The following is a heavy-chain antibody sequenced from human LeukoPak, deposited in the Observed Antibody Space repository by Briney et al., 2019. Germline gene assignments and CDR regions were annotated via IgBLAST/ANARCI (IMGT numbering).Heavy chain of an antibody. D-gene: IGHD6-13*01. CDR1: EFTFSSFA. CDR2: ITGGGDST. J-gene: IGHJ4*02. V-gene: IGHV3-23*01. Sequence: GGSLRLACAASEFTFSSFAMIWVRQAPGEGLEWVSAITGGGDSTYHADSVKGRFTISRDNSKSTLYLQMNSLRVEDTAVYYCAKGSAGSRPYYFDYWGQGTLVTVSS. CDR3: AKGSAGSRPYYFDY.